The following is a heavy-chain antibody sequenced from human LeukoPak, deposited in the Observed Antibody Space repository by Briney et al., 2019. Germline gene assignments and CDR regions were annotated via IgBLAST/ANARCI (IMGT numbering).Heavy chain of an antibody. CDR1: GFTFSSYW. D-gene: IGHD3-10*01. CDR2: INSDGSGT. Sequence: GGSLRLSCAASGFTFSSYWMHWVRQAPGKGLVWVSRINSDGSGTNYADSVKGRFTISRDNAKNTLYLQMNSLRAEDTATYYCARAVYSYGSGRYMDVWGKGTTVTVSS. CDR3: ARAVYSYGSGRYMDV. V-gene: IGHV3-74*01. J-gene: IGHJ6*03.